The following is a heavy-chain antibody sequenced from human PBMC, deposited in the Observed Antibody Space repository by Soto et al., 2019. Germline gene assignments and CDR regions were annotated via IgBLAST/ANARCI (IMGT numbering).Heavy chain of an antibody. V-gene: IGHV4-4*07. Sequence: SETLSLTCTVSGGSISSYYWTWIRQPSGKGLEWIGRIYTSGSTNYNPSLKSRVTMSVDTSKDQFSLKLSSVTAADTAVYYCARDLKFGQADYWGQGSQVTVSS. CDR1: GGSISSYY. J-gene: IGHJ4*02. D-gene: IGHD3-10*01. CDR3: ARDLKFGQADY. CDR2: IYTSGST.